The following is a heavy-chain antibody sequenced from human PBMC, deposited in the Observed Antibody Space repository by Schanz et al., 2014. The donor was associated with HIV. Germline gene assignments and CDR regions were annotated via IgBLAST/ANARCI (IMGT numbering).Heavy chain of an antibody. J-gene: IGHJ6*02. D-gene: IGHD3-10*01. Sequence: QLQLQESGPGLVKPSETLSLTCSVSSGSISSSSYYWGWIRQPPGKGLEWIGSIYYIGSTYYNPSHKSRATLSLDPSKNQFPLTLNSVTAADTAVYYCARSVYGSGSYPYYYYGMDVWGQGTTVTVSS. CDR2: IYYIGST. CDR1: SGSISSSSYY. V-gene: IGHV4-39*01. CDR3: ARSVYGSGSYPYYYYGMDV.